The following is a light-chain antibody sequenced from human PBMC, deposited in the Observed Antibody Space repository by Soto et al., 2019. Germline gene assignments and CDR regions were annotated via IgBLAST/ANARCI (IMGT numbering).Light chain of an antibody. CDR2: DAS. J-gene: IGKJ5*01. CDR3: LQRSELPIT. V-gene: IGKV3-11*01. Sequence: IVLIQSTDTLSLSPGERATFSCRASQSVGSHLAWYRQKPGQVPRLVIYDASNRATGIATRFSGSGSGTDFSLTISSLEPEDFAVYYCLQRSELPITFGQGTRLEIK. CDR1: QSVGSH.